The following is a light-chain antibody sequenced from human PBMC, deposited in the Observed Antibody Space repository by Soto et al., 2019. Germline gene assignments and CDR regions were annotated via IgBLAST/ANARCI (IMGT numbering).Light chain of an antibody. CDR2: GAS. CDR3: QQYGTSPLT. V-gene: IGKV3-20*01. Sequence: ETVLTQSPDTLSLSPGEGATLSCRASQTVKNEYLAWYQQRRGLAPRLLIYGASGRATGIPDRFSGSGSVTDFTLTITRLEPEDVAVYYCQQYGTSPLTFGGGTKVEIK. CDR1: QTVKNEY. J-gene: IGKJ4*01.